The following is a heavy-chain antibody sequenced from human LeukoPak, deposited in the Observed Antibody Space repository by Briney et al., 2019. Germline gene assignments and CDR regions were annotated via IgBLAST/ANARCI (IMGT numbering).Heavy chain of an antibody. D-gene: IGHD6-19*01. J-gene: IGHJ3*02. Sequence: SETLSLTCTVSGGSISRTSYYWGWIRQPPGKGLEWIGTIYYSGRTYYNPSLKSRVTISVDTSNNQFSLKLNSVTAADTAVYYCALGSVAVAGDDAFDIWGKGTMVTVSS. CDR3: ALGSVAVAGDDAFDI. CDR1: GGSISRTSYY. CDR2: IYYSGRT. V-gene: IGHV4-39*01.